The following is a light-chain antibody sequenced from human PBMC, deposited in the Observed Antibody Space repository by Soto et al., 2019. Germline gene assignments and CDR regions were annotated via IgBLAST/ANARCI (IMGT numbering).Light chain of an antibody. CDR3: CSYAGSSTLV. V-gene: IGLV2-23*01. CDR1: SSDVGSYNL. CDR2: EGS. Sequence: QSVLTQPASVSGSPGQSITFCCTGTSSDVGSYNLVSWYQQHPGKAPKLMIYEGSKRPSGVSNRFSGSKSGNTASLTISGLQAEDEADYYCCSYAGSSTLVFGAGTKLTVL. J-gene: IGLJ3*02.